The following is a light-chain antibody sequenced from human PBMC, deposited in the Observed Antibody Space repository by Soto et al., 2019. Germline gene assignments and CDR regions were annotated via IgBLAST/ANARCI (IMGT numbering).Light chain of an antibody. V-gene: IGKV3-20*01. CDR3: QQYGGSPRVS. J-gene: IGKJ4*01. Sequence: EIVLKQSPGALSLSPGERATLSCRASQSVSDNYLAWYQQKPGQAPRLLIYGASIRATGIPDRFSGSGSGADFSLTISRLEPEDFAVYYCQQYGGSPRVSFGGGTKVEIK. CDR1: QSVSDNY. CDR2: GAS.